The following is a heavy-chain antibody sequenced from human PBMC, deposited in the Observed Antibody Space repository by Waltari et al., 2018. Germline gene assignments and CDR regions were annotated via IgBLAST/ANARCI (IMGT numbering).Heavy chain of an antibody. Sequence: QVQLQESGPGLVKPSETLSLTCTVSGGSISSCYWRWIRQPPGKGLEGSGYIYYSGSTNYNPSLKSRVTISVDTSKNQFSLKLSSVTAADTAVYYCARGKPPTYYDILTGLNYYYYGMDVWGQGTTVTVSS. CDR3: ARGKPPTYYDILTGLNYYYYGMDV. CDR1: GGSISSCY. CDR2: IYYSGST. D-gene: IGHD3-9*01. J-gene: IGHJ6*02. V-gene: IGHV4-59*01.